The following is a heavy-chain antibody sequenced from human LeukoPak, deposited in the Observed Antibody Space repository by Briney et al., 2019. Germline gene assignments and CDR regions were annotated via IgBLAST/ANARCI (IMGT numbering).Heavy chain of an antibody. CDR3: AKSIYQLTYYYYYYGMDV. CDR2: ISGSGGST. J-gene: IGHJ6*02. V-gene: IGHV3-23*01. CDR1: GFTFSSYA. D-gene: IGHD2-2*01. Sequence: GSLRLSCAASGFTFSSYAMSWVRQAPGKGLEWVSAISGSGGSTYYADSVKGRFTISRDNSKNTLYLQMNSLRAEDTAVYYCAKSIYQLTYYYYYYGMDVWGQGTTVTVSS.